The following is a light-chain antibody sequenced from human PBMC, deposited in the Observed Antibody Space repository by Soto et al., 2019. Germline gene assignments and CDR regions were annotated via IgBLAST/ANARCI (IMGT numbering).Light chain of an antibody. CDR3: QTFEV. CDR2: LNSDGSH. J-gene: IGLJ3*02. Sequence: QPVLTQSPSASASLGASVKLTCTLSSGYSTYAIAWHQQQPEKGPRYLMKLNSDGSHYKGDGIPDRFSGSSSGAERYLTISSLQSEDEADYYCQTFEVFGGGTKLTVL. V-gene: IGLV4-69*01. CDR1: SGYSTYA.